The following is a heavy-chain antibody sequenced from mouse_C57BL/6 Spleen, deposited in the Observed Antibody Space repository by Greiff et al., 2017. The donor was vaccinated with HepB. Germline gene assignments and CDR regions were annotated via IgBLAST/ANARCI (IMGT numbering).Heavy chain of an antibody. CDR2: IYPGDGDT. Sequence: QVQLKQSGPELVKPGASVKISCKASGYAFSSSWMNWVKQRPGKGLEWIGRIYPGDGDTNYNGKFKGKATLTADKSSSTAYMQLSSLTSEDSAVYFCARRAHYGSSYDWYFDVWGTGTTVTVSS. J-gene: IGHJ1*03. D-gene: IGHD1-1*01. CDR1: GYAFSSSW. V-gene: IGHV1-82*01. CDR3: ARRAHYGSSYDWYFDV.